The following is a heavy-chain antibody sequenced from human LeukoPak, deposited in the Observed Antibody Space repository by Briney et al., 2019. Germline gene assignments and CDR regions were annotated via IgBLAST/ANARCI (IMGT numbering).Heavy chain of an antibody. Sequence: SETLSLTCTVSGGSISSYYWSWIRQPAGKGLRWIGRIYTSGSTNYNPSLKSRVTMSVDTSKNQFSLKLSSVTAADTAVYYCARDISMRDCSGGSCYHNWFDPWGQGTLVTVSP. CDR2: IYTSGST. V-gene: IGHV4-4*07. CDR1: GGSISSYY. D-gene: IGHD2-15*01. J-gene: IGHJ5*02. CDR3: ARDISMRDCSGGSCYHNWFDP.